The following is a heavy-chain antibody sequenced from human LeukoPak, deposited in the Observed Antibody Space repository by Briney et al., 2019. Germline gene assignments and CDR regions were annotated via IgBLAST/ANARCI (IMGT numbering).Heavy chain of an antibody. CDR3: ARGLGGSCGRFGY. V-gene: IGHV4-59*01. D-gene: IGHD2-15*01. CDR1: GGSISSYY. CDR2: FYYSGST. Sequence: PSETLSLTCTVSGGSISSYYWSWIRQPPGKGLEWIGYFYYSGSTNYNPSLKSRVTISVDTSKNQLSLKLSSVTAADTAVYYCARGLGGSCGRFGYWGQGTLVTVSS. J-gene: IGHJ4*02.